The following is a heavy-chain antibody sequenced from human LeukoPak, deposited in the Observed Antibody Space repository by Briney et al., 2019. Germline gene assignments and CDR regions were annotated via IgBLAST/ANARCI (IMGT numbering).Heavy chain of an antibody. V-gene: IGHV1-2*02. CDR3: ARDQSPHYYDSSGYSY. Sequence: ASVKVSCKASGYTFTGYYMHWVRQAPGQGLEWMGWINPNSGGTNYAQKFQGRVPMTRDTSISTAYMELSRLRSDDTAVYYCARDQSPHYYDSSGYSYWGQGTLVTVSS. CDR2: INPNSGGT. J-gene: IGHJ4*02. CDR1: GYTFTGYY. D-gene: IGHD3-22*01.